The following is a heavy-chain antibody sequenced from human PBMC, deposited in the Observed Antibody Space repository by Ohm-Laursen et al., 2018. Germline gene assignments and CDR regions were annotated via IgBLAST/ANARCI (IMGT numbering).Heavy chain of an antibody. Sequence: TQTLTLTCTVSGFSLSNARMGVSWIRQPPGKALEWLGRIDWDDEKYYSKSLKTRLTISKDTSKNQVVLTMTNMDPVDTAMYYCARIVAGPDYFDYWGQGALVTVSS. J-gene: IGHJ4*02. CDR2: IDWDDEK. D-gene: IGHD5-12*01. CDR3: ARIVAGPDYFDY. V-gene: IGHV2-70*11. CDR1: GFSLSNARMG.